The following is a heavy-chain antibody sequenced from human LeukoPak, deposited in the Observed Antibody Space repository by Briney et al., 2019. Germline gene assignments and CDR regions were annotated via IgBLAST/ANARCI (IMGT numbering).Heavy chain of an antibody. J-gene: IGHJ3*02. D-gene: IGHD3-10*01. V-gene: IGHV3-53*01. CDR2: IYSGGST. CDR1: GFTVSSNY. Sequence: PGGSLRLYCAASGFTVSSNYMSWVRQAPGKGLEWVSVIYSGGSTYYADSVKGRFTISRDNSKNTLYLQMNSLRAEDTAVYYCARDSEGHDAFAIWDQGTMVTVSS. CDR3: ARDSEGHDAFAI.